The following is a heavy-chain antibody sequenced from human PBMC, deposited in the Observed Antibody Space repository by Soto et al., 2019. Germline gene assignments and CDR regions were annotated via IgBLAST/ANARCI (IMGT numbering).Heavy chain of an antibody. CDR3: AREGIAAAGVIDY. CDR1: GFTFSSYS. V-gene: IGHV3-21*01. Sequence: GGSLRLSCAASGFTFSSYSMNWVRQAPGKGLEWVSSISSSSSYIYYADSVKGRLTISRDNAKNSLYLQMNSLRAEDTAVYYCAREGIAAAGVIDYWGQGTLVTVSS. CDR2: ISSSSSYI. J-gene: IGHJ4*02. D-gene: IGHD6-13*01.